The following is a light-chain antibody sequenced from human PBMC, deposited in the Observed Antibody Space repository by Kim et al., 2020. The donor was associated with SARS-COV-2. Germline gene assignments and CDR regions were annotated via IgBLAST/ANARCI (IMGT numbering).Light chain of an antibody. Sequence: ISNYLAWFQQKAGKVPKRLIYAASSLHSGVPSRFSGSGSGTEFTLTISSLQPEDFAIYYCLQYDTYPFTIGPGTKVDIK. J-gene: IGKJ3*01. CDR2: AAS. CDR3: LQYDTYPFT. V-gene: IGKV1-17*03. CDR1: ISNY.